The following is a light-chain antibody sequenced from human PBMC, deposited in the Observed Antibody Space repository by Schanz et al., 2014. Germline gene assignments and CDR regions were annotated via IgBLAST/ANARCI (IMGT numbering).Light chain of an antibody. J-gene: IGLJ3*02. CDR3: SSFASTTTVL. Sequence: QSALTQPRSVSGSPGQSVTISCTGTSSDVGGYSHVSWYQQHPGMAPKLLIYEVTNRPSGVSHRFSGSKSGSTASLTISGLQAEDEADYYCSSFASTTTVLFGGGTKLTVL. CDR2: EVT. CDR1: SSDVGGYSH. V-gene: IGLV2-11*01.